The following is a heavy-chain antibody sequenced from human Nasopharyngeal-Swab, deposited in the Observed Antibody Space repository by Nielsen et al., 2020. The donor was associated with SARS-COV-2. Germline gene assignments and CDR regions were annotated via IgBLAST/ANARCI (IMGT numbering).Heavy chain of an antibody. Sequence: GESLKISCAASGFTFNNYNFTWVRQAPGKGLECVSSISSSSSYIYYADSVKGRFTISRDNAKNSLYLQMNSLRAEDTAVYYCARDGLDYDFWSAYFMDVWGQGTTVTVSS. D-gene: IGHD3-3*01. J-gene: IGHJ6*02. CDR3: ARDGLDYDFWSAYFMDV. CDR2: ISSSSSYI. CDR1: GFTFNNYN. V-gene: IGHV3-21*01.